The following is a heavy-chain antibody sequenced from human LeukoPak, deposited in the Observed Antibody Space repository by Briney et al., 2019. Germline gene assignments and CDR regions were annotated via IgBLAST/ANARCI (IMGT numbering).Heavy chain of an antibody. CDR3: ARSGLDSRYYFGMDV. V-gene: IGHV4-59*01. Sequence: PSETLSLTCTVSGGSISSYYWSWIRQPPGGGLEWIGYIYYSGSTNYNPSLKRRVTISLDTSKSQFSLKLRSVTAADTVVYYCARSGLDSRYYFGMDVWGQGTTVTVSS. CDR2: IYYSGST. J-gene: IGHJ6*02. D-gene: IGHD5-12*01. CDR1: GGSISSYY.